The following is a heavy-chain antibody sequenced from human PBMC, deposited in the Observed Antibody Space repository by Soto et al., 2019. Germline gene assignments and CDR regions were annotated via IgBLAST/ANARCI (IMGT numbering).Heavy chain of an antibody. CDR3: ASSLLVGYGLEGESD. CDR2: ISAYNGNT. V-gene: IGHV1-18*01. CDR1: GYTFTSYG. Sequence: QVQLVQSGAEVKKPGASVKVSCKASGYTFTSYGISWVRQAPGQGLEWMGWISAYNGNTNYAQKLQGRVTMTTETSTTTAYMELRSLRSDDTAVYYCASSLLVGYGLEGESDWGQGTLVTVSS. D-gene: IGHD5-18*01. J-gene: IGHJ4*02.